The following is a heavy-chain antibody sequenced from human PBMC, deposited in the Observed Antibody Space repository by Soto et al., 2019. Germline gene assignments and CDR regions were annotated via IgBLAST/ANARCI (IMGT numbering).Heavy chain of an antibody. CDR2: ISYDGSNK. V-gene: IGHV3-30-3*01. CDR1: GFTFSSYA. CDR3: ARGWYDSSGYTFDY. D-gene: IGHD3-22*01. Sequence: QVQLVESGGGVVQPGRSLRLSCAASGFTFSSYAMHWVRQAPGKGLEWVAVISYDGSNKYYADSVKGRFTISRDNSKNTLYLQMNSLRAEDTAVYYCARGWYDSSGYTFDYWGQGTLVTVSS. J-gene: IGHJ4*02.